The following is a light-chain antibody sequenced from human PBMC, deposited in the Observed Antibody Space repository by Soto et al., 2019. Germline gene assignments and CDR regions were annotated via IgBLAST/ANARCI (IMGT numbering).Light chain of an antibody. CDR3: QQYGRASWT. J-gene: IGKJ1*01. Sequence: DIQMTQSPSTLSASVGDRVIITCRASQSISSWLAWYQQKPGKAPDLLIYRASTLKTGIPSRFRGSGSGTEFTLTISSLQPDDFASYYCQQYGRASWTFGPGTKVGIK. V-gene: IGKV1-5*03. CDR2: RAS. CDR1: QSISSW.